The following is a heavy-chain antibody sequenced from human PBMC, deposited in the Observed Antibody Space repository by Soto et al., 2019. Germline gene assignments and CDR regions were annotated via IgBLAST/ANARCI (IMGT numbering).Heavy chain of an antibody. D-gene: IGHD6-19*01. CDR3: ARRGGSSGWYAFIGSDYYYGMDV. V-gene: IGHV5-51*01. CDR2: IYPGDSDT. J-gene: IGHJ6*02. Sequence: GESLKISCKGSGYSFTSYWIGWVRQMPGKGLEWMGIIYPGDSDTRHSPSFQGQVTISADKSISTAYLQWSSLKASDTAMYYCARRGGSSGWYAFIGSDYYYGMDVWGQGTTVTVSS. CDR1: GYSFTSYW.